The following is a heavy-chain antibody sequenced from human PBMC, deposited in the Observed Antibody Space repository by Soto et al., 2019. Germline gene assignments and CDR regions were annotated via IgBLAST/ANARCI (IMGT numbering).Heavy chain of an antibody. CDR3: AAMGREYGVPFDY. D-gene: IGHD2-8*01. J-gene: IGHJ4*02. CDR2: MNPNSADT. V-gene: IGHV1-8*01. Sequence: QVQLVQSGAEVKKPGASVKVSCKASGYTFTKYEIHWVRQATGQGLEWMGWMNPNSADTGYAQKFQGRLTMTRDSSTSTAYVELSGLRSEDAAVYYCAAMGREYGVPFDYWGQGSLVTVSS. CDR1: GYTFTKYE.